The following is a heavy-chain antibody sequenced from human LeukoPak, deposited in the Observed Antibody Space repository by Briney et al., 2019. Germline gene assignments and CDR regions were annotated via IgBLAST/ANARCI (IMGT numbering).Heavy chain of an antibody. CDR1: GFPFCNAW. J-gene: IGHJ4*02. CDR2: IRSEAYGGTT. CDR3: TRASAYYFDSSGFEY. D-gene: IGHD3-22*01. V-gene: IGHV3-49*04. Sequence: GGSLRLSCAASGFPFCNAWVSWVRQAPGKRLEVVGLIRSEAYGGTTEYAASVKGRFAISRDDSKTIAYLQMNSLKTEDTAVYYCTRASAYYFDSSGFEYWGQGTLVTVSS.